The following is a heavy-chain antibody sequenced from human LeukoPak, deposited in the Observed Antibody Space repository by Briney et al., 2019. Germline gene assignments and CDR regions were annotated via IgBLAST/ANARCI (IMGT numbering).Heavy chain of an antibody. V-gene: IGHV4-61*10. CDR3: ARVSGYYDILTGYYPPPNYYYYMDV. CDR2: IYSSVSTQYNPSH. D-gene: IGHD3-9*01. J-gene: IGHJ6*03. CDR1: GGSVSGGDYY. Sequence: SETLSLTCTVSGGSVSGGDYYWSWIRQPAGKGLEWIGRIYSSVSTQYNPSHQYNPSLKSRVTISVDTSKNQFSLKLSSVTAADTAVYYCARVSGYYDILTGYYPPPNYYYYMDVWGKGTTVTVSS.